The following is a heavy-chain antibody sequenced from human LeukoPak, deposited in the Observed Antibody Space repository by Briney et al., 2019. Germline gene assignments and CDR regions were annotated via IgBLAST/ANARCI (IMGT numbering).Heavy chain of an antibody. Sequence: GGSLRLSCAASGFTFSSYAMSWVRQAPGKGLEWVSAISGSGGSTYYADSVKGRFTISRDNSKNTLYLQMNSLRAEDTAVYYCAKVDSITMIVAAIDPPAFDISGQGTMVTVSS. CDR2: ISGSGGST. CDR3: AKVDSITMIVAAIDPPAFDI. CDR1: GFTFSSYA. J-gene: IGHJ3*02. V-gene: IGHV3-23*01. D-gene: IGHD3-22*01.